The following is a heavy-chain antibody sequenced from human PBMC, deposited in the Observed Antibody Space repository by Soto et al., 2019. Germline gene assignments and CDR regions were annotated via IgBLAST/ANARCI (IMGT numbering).Heavy chain of an antibody. V-gene: IGHV1-18*01. CDR1: GYTFTSYG. Sequence: ASVKVSCKASGYTFTSYGISWVRQAPGQGLEWMGWISAYNGNTNYAQKLQGRVTMTTDTSTSTAYMELRSLRSDDTAVYYCARTDAVTFWGPRFHHYYLAISGKGSTVTVSS. CDR2: ISAYNGNT. J-gene: IGHJ6*03. CDR3: ARTDAVTFWGPRFHHYYLAI. D-gene: IGHD3-16*01.